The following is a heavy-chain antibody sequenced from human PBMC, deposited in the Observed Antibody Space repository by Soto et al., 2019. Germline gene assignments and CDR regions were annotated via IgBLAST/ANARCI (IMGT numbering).Heavy chain of an antibody. V-gene: IGHV6-1*01. CDR1: GDSVSSNSAA. CDR3: ASSITIFGVVPGGFDP. Sequence: SQTLSLTCAISGDSVSSNSAAWNWIRQSPSRGLEWLGRTYYRSKWYNDYAVSVKSRITINPDTSKNQFSLQLNSVTPEDTVFFYCASSITIFGVVPGGFDPWGQGTLVPVSS. D-gene: IGHD3-3*01. J-gene: IGHJ5*02. CDR2: TYYRSKWYN.